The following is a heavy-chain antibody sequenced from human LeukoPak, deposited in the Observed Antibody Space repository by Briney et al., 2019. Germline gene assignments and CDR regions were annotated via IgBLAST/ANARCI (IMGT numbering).Heavy chain of an antibody. D-gene: IGHD7-27*01. CDR2: IYSSGST. V-gene: IGHV4-4*08. CDR3: ARRPTGDTKFDY. Sequence: AETLSLTCSVSGVSISNFFWTWIRQPPGNGLEWMGYIYSSGSTYYNPSLKSRVTISVDTSKPRFSLKMSTVPAADTAVYYCARRPTGDTKFDYWGQGTLVPVSS. J-gene: IGHJ4*02. CDR1: GVSISNFF.